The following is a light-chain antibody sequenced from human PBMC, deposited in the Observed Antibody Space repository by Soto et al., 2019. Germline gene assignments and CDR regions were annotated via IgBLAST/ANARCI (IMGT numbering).Light chain of an antibody. CDR1: QSVRSSF. CDR3: QQYGSSPWT. J-gene: IGKJ1*01. CDR2: GTS. Sequence: EIVLTQSPGTLSLSPGERATLSCRASQSVRSSFLAWYQQKPGQAPRLLIYGTSSRATGIPDRVSGSGSGTVFTLTISRLEPEDFAVYYCQQYGSSPWTFGQGTKLEIK. V-gene: IGKV3-20*01.